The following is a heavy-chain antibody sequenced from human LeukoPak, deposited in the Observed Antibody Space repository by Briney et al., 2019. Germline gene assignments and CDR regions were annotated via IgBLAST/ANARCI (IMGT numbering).Heavy chain of an antibody. CDR2: ISGSGGST. J-gene: IGHJ5*02. CDR1: GFTFSSYA. Sequence: GGSLRLSCAASGFTFSSYAMSWVRQARGEGVEWVSAISGSGGSTYYADSVKGRFTISRDNPKNTLYLQTNSLRAEDTAVYYCAPPAGPLLGPWSQGTLVTVST. D-gene: IGHD2-21*02. CDR3: APPAGPLLGP. V-gene: IGHV3-23*01.